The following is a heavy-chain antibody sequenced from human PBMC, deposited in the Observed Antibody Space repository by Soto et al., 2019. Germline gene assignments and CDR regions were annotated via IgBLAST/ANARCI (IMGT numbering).Heavy chain of an antibody. CDR2: MNPNSGNT. V-gene: IGHV1-8*01. CDR1: GYTFTSYD. CDR3: EIEGSGHFDY. D-gene: IGHD2-15*01. Sequence: QVQLVQSGAEVKKPGASVKVSCKASGYTFTSYDINWVRQATGQGLEWMGWMNPNSGNTGYAQKFQGSVTMTRNASMSSASMELSSLSPEATAVYYCEIEGSGHFDYWGPAALVTVSS. J-gene: IGHJ4*02.